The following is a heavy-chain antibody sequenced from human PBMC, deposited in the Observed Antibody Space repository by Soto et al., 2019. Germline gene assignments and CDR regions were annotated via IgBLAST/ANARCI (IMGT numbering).Heavy chain of an antibody. Sequence: QVQLVQSGAEVKKPGASVKVSCKASGYTFTSYGISWVRQATGQGLEWMGWISAYNGNTNYAQKLQGRVTMTTDTSTSSAYMELRSLRSDDTAVYYYARDNHIVVVSATSFDYWGQGTLVTVSS. CDR3: ARDNHIVVVSATSFDY. CDR2: ISAYNGNT. D-gene: IGHD2-21*01. J-gene: IGHJ4*02. V-gene: IGHV1-18*01. CDR1: GYTFTSYG.